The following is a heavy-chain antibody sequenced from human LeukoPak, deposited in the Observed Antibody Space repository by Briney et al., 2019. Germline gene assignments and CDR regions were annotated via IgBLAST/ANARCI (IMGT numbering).Heavy chain of an antibody. V-gene: IGHV5-51*01. J-gene: IGHJ4*02. D-gene: IGHD3-22*01. CDR3: ARTYYYDSSGYYYPPPDLYYFDY. Sequence: GESLKISCKGSGYSFTSYWIGWVRQMPGKGLEWMGIIYPGDSDTRYSPSFQGQVTISADKSISTAYLQWSSLKASDTAMYYCARTYYYDSSGYYYPPPDLYYFDYWGQGTLVTVSS. CDR1: GYSFTSYW. CDR2: IYPGDSDT.